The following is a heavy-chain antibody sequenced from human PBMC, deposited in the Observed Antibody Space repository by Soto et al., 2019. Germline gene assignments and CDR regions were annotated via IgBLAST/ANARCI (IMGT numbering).Heavy chain of an antibody. CDR1: GFSVTNKY. CDR3: ARDIACSSSSCQGDNFDI. CDR2: IYSGGGT. V-gene: IGHV3-53*01. J-gene: IGHJ3*02. D-gene: IGHD2-2*01. Sequence: VASGGGLIQPGESLTLSCEASGFSVTNKYMYWVRQAPGKGLEWVSLIYSGGGTHYADFVNGRFIISRDNSKNTLHLQMDKLRAEDTAIYYCARDIACSSSSCQGDNFDIWGRGTLVTVSP.